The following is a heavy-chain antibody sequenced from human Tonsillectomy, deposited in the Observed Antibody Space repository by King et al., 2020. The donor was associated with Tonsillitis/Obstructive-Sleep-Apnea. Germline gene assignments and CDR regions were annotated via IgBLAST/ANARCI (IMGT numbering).Heavy chain of an antibody. CDR1: GFNFSNYA. V-gene: IGHV3-23*04. J-gene: IGHJ6*01. D-gene: IGHD4-17*01. CDR2: ISGRGGNT. Sequence: QLVQSGGGLVQPGGSLRLSCEVSGFNFSNYAMNWVRQAPGKGLDWVSAISGRGGNTYYADSVKGRFTISKDNSKNTLYLQLNSLRAEDTAVYYCVKDADYGDYYSYNGMDVWGQGTTVTVSS. CDR3: VKDADYGDYYSYNGMDV.